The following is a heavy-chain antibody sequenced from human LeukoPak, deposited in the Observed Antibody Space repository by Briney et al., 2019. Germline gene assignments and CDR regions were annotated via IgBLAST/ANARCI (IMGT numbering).Heavy chain of an antibody. CDR2: INPNSGGT. CDR3: ASIIEGYSGYDPEADV. V-gene: IGHV1-2*02. D-gene: IGHD5-12*01. Sequence: GASVKVSCKASGYTFTGYYMHWVRQAPGQGLEWMGWINPNSGGTNYAQKFQGRVTMTRDTSISTAYMELSRLRSDDTAVYYCASIIEGYSGYDPEADVWGKGTTVTISS. CDR1: GYTFTGYY. J-gene: IGHJ6*04.